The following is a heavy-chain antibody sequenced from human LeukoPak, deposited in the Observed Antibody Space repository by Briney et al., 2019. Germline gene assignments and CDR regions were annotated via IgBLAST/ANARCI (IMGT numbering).Heavy chain of an antibody. CDR2: ISSSSSYI. CDR3: AKDRPLGPLDAFAI. V-gene: IGHV3-21*01. CDR1: GFTFSSCS. D-gene: IGHD3-16*01. J-gene: IGHJ3*02. Sequence: GGSLRLSCAASGFTFSSCSMNWVRQAPGKGLEWVSSISSSSSYIYYADSVKGRFTISRDNAKNSLYLQMNSLRAEDTAVYYCAKDRPLGPLDAFAIWGEPTVATV.